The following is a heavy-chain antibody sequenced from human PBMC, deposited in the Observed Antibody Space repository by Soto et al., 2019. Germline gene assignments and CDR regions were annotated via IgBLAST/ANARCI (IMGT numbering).Heavy chain of an antibody. CDR2: IKQDGSEK. CDR3: AREGGGYDRSLDY. Sequence: EVQLVESGGGLVQPGGSLRLACAASGFTFSSYWMSWVRQAPGKGLEWVANIKQDGSEKYYVDSVKGRFTISRDNAKNSLYLQINSLRAEDTAVYYCAREGGGYDRSLDYWSQGTLVTVSS. D-gene: IGHD5-12*01. V-gene: IGHV3-7*01. J-gene: IGHJ4*02. CDR1: GFTFSSYW.